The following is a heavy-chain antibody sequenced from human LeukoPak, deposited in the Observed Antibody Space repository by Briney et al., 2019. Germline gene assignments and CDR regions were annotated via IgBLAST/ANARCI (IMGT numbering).Heavy chain of an antibody. CDR2: INHSGST. J-gene: IGHJ3*02. CDR3: ARGSITMSNDAFDI. CDR1: GGSFSGYY. V-gene: IGHV4-34*01. D-gene: IGHD3-22*01. Sequence: SETLSLTCAVYGGSFSGYYWSWIRQPPGKGLEWIGEINHSGSTNYNPSLKSRVTISVDTSKNQFSLKLSSVTAADTAVYYCARGSITMSNDAFDIWGQGTMVTVSS.